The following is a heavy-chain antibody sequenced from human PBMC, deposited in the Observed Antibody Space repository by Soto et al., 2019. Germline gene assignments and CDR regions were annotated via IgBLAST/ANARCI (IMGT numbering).Heavy chain of an antibody. CDR1: GYSFTSYW. J-gene: IGHJ5*02. D-gene: IGHD3-22*01. Sequence: PGESLKISCKGSGYSFTSYWIGWVRQMPGKGLEWMGIIYPGDSDTRYSPSFQGQVTISADKSISTAYLQWSSLKASDTAMYYCARLPVPAYYYDSSGYNWFDPWGQGTLVTVS. CDR3: ARLPVPAYYYDSSGYNWFDP. CDR2: IYPGDSDT. V-gene: IGHV5-51*01.